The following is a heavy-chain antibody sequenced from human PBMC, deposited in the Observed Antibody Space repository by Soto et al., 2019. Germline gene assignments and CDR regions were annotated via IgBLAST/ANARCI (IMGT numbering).Heavy chain of an antibody. J-gene: IGHJ3*02. CDR3: ANAEYNWNPWGVDAFDI. Sequence: VQLLESGGGLVQPGGSLRLSCAASGFTFSSYAMSWVRQAPGKGLEWVSAISGSGGSTYYADSVKGRFTISRDNSKNTLYLQMNSLRAEDTAVYYCANAEYNWNPWGVDAFDIWGQGTMVTVSS. CDR1: GFTFSSYA. CDR2: ISGSGGST. V-gene: IGHV3-23*01. D-gene: IGHD1-20*01.